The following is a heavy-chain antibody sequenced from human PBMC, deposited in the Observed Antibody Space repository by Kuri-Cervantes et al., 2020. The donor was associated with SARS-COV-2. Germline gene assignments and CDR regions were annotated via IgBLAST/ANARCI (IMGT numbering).Heavy chain of an antibody. CDR1: GFTFDDYA. D-gene: IGHD3-3*01. Sequence: SLRLSCAASGFTFDDYAMHWVRQAPGKGLEWVSGISWNSGSIGYADSVKGRFTISRDNAKNSLYLQMNSLRAEDTALYYCAKGMGTIFGVVIGSGYGMDVWGQGTTVTVSS. J-gene: IGHJ6*02. CDR3: AKGMGTIFGVVIGSGYGMDV. CDR2: ISWNSGSI. V-gene: IGHV3-9*01.